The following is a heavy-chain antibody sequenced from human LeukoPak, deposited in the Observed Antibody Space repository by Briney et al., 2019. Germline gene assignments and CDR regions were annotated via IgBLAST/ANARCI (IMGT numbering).Heavy chain of an antibody. CDR2: ISSSSSYI. CDR1: GFTFSSYS. D-gene: IGHD6-25*01. J-gene: IGHJ4*02. Sequence: GGSLRLSCAASGFTFSSYSMNWVRQAPGKGLEWVSSISSSSSYIYYADSVKGRFTISRDTSGNTLYLQMNNLRAGDTAIYYCAKDHPSSGWPAFESWGQGTLVTVSS. CDR3: AKDHPSSGWPAFES. V-gene: IGHV3-21*04.